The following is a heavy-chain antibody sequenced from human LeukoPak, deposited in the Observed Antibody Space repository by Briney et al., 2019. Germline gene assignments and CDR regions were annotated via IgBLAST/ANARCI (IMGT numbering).Heavy chain of an antibody. Sequence: SETLSLTCTVSGVSISTYYWTWLRHPPGKGLEWIGYSHYSGSTNYNPSLKSRVTISLDTSTNQLSLKLNSVTAADTAVYYCARAPRGESDAASGFYGVDVWGQGTTVIVSS. CDR1: GVSISTYY. V-gene: IGHV4-59*01. D-gene: IGHD3-22*01. CDR2: SHYSGST. J-gene: IGHJ6*02. CDR3: ARAPRGESDAASGFYGVDV.